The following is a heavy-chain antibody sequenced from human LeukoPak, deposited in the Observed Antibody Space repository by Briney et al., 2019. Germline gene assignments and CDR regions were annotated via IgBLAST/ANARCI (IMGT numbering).Heavy chain of an antibody. J-gene: IGHJ6*03. V-gene: IGHV3-23*01. CDR3: AKDRGHCVNGVCHNYYYMDV. D-gene: IGHD2-8*01. CDR1: GFTFSSYA. Sequence: GGSLRLSCAASGFTFSSYAMSWVRQAPGKGLEWVSTISAGGGSTDYADSVKGRFTISGDNSKTTLYLQMNSLRAEDTAVYYCAKDRGHCVNGVCHNYYYMDVWGKGTTVTVSS. CDR2: ISAGGGST.